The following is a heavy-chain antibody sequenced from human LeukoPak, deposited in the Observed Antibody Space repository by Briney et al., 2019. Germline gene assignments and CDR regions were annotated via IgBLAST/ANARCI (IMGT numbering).Heavy chain of an antibody. CDR2: IIPNSGGT. Sequence: ASVKVSCKASGYTFTGYYMHWVRQAPGQGPEWMGWIIPNSGGTNYAQKFQDRVAMTRDTSINTAYMELSSLTYDDTAVYYCARGVLIQGRGAFDIWGQGAMVTVSS. J-gene: IGHJ3*02. CDR3: ARGVLIQGRGAFDI. V-gene: IGHV1-2*02. CDR1: GYTFTGYY. D-gene: IGHD3-9*01.